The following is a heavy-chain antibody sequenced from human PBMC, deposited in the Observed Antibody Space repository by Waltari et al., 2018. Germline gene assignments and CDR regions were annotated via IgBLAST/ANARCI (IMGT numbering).Heavy chain of an antibody. D-gene: IGHD5-12*01. CDR3: ARAPGVATFQSAYFDY. CDR1: GYSFTSYW. V-gene: IGHV5-51*03. Sequence: EVQLVQSGAEVKKPGESLKISCKGSGYSFTSYWIGWVRQMPGKGLEWMGIIYPGDSDTRYSPSFQGQVTISADKSISTAYLQWSSLKASDTAMYYCARAPGVATFQSAYFDYWGQGTLVTVSS. J-gene: IGHJ4*02. CDR2: IYPGDSDT.